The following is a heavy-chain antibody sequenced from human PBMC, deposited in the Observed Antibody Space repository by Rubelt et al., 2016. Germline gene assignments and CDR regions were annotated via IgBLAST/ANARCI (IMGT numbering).Heavy chain of an antibody. J-gene: IGHJ4*02. D-gene: IGHD2-15*01. V-gene: IGHV3-23*01. CDR3: AKDSLCSGASCYRPEGYYFDY. CDR2: ISDSGGST. CDR1: GFTFSSYA. Sequence: EVQLLESGGGLVQPGGSLRLSCAASGFTFSSYAMSWVRQAPGKRLEWVSAISDSGGSTYYADSVKGRFTISRDKSKNTLYLQMNSLRAEDTAVYYCAKDSLCSGASCYRPEGYYFDYWGQGTLVTASS.